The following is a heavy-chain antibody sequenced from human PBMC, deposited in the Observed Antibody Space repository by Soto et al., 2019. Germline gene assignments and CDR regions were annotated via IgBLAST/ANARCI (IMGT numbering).Heavy chain of an antibody. V-gene: IGHV1-69*08. Sequence: QVQLVQSGAEVKKPGSSVKVSCKASGGTFSSYTISWVRQAPGQGLEWMGRIIPILGIANYAQKFQGRVAIIADTSMSIAYMELSNLRSEDTSLYSCAIDQGLYYYYYMDVWGQGTTVTVSS. J-gene: IGHJ6*02. CDR3: AIDQGLYYYYYMDV. CDR1: GGTFSSYT. CDR2: IIPILGIA.